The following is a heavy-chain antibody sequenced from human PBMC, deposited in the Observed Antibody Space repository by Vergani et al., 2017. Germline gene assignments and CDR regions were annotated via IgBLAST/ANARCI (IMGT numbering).Heavy chain of an antibody. CDR2: ISSSSSYI. J-gene: IGHJ3*02. CDR3: ARDGGAYGDYSIVFAFDI. V-gene: IGHV3-21*01. Sequence: EVQLVESGGGLVKPGGSLRLSCAASGFTFSSYSMNWVRQAPGKGLEWVSSISSSSSYIYYADSVKGRFTISRDNAKNSLYLQMNSLRAEDTAVYYCARDGGAYGDYSIVFAFDIWGQGTMVTVSS. CDR1: GFTFSSYS. D-gene: IGHD4-17*01.